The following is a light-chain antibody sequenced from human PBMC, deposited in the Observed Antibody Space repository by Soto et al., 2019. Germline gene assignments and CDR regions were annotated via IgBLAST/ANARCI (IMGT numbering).Light chain of an antibody. CDR1: NIGSKS. CDR2: YDS. Sequence: SSELTQPPSVSVAPGKTARITCGGNNIGSKSVHWYQQKPCQAPVLVIYYDSDRPSGIPARFSGSNSGNTATLTISRVEAGDEADYYWQVWDSSSDHYVFGTGTKLTVL. V-gene: IGLV3-21*04. CDR3: QVWDSSSDHYV. J-gene: IGLJ1*01.